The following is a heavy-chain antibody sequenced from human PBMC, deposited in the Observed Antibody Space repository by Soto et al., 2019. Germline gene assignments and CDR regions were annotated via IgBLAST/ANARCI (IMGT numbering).Heavy chain of an antibody. Sequence: SETLSLTCAVSGYSISSGYYWGWIRQPPGKGLEWIGSIYHSGSTYYNPSLKSRVTISVDTSKNQFSLKLSSVTAADTAVYYCARVWTTVIYNCFDPWGQGTLVTVSS. V-gene: IGHV4-38-2*01. CDR2: IYHSGST. CDR3: ARVWTTVIYNCFDP. CDR1: GYSISSGYY. D-gene: IGHD4-17*01. J-gene: IGHJ5*02.